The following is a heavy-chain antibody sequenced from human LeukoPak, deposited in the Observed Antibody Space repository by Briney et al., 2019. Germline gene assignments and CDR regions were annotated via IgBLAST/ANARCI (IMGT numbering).Heavy chain of an antibody. Sequence: PGGSLRLSCVASGFTFPHYGMSWVRQAPGKGLEWVSGIRWSGGTVGYADSVKGRLTISRDDAKNSVYLQMNNLGVDDTAFYYCTRGDGDDVGFFDLWGRSTLVTVSS. CDR1: GFTFPHYG. CDR3: TRGDGDDVGFFDL. CDR2: IRWSGGTV. D-gene: IGHD4-17*01. V-gene: IGHV3-20*04. J-gene: IGHJ2*01.